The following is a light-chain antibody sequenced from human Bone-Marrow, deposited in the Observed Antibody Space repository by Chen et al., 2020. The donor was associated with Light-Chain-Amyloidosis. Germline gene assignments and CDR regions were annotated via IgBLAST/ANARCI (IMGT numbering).Light chain of an antibody. V-gene: IGLV2-14*01. CDR1: SSDVGGDNH. J-gene: IGLJ1*01. CDR3: SSYTNTNPLV. CDR2: EVT. Sequence: QSALTQPASVSGSPGQSITISCTGTSSDVGGDNHVSWYQQHPDKAPKLLIYEVTNRPSWVPDRFSCSQAENTASLTNSGLQTEDEADYFCSSYTNTNPLVLGSGTRVTVL.